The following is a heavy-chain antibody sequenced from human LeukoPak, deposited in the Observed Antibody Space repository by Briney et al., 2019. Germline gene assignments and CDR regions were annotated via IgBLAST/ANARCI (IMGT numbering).Heavy chain of an antibody. Sequence: SGGSLRLSCAASGLTFSNYAINWVRQAPGKGLEWVSVISGGGGTTDDADSVKGRFIISRDNSRNTVFLQMNSLRGDDTAVYYCARGGDFWSGSDFYFYYMDVWGKGTTVTVSS. CDR2: ISGGGGTT. CDR3: ARGGDFWSGSDFYFYYMDV. D-gene: IGHD3-3*01. J-gene: IGHJ6*03. V-gene: IGHV3-23*01. CDR1: GLTFSNYA.